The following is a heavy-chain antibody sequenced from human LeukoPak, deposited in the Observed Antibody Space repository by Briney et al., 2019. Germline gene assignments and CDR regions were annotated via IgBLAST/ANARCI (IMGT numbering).Heavy chain of an antibody. Sequence: SETLSHTCLFPLESLRRSIYSSGWLRQPPGKGLEWIGSIYYSGDTSYYPSLQRRVTISVDTSKAQFSLRLSVVAGADASFFCGERYIGGSTYFDYWGQGSLVTVSS. CDR3: ERYIGGSTYFDY. CDR2: IYYSGDT. V-gene: IGHV4-39*01. D-gene: IGHD1-26*01. J-gene: IGHJ4*02. CDR1: LESLRRSIYS.